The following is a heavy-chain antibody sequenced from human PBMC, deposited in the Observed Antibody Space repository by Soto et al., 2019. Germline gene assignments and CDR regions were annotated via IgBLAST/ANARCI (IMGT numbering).Heavy chain of an antibody. V-gene: IGHV3-7*01. CDR3: ARIASSGRGWDV. CDR2: IKQDGSEE. Sequence: VQLVESWGGLVQPGGSLRLSCVDSGFTFSSYWMSWVRQAPVKGLEWVGNIKQDGSEENYVDSVKGRFTISRDNAKNSMYLQMNSLRAEDTAVYYCARIASSGRGWDVWGQGTTVVVSS. J-gene: IGHJ6*02. D-gene: IGHD3-10*01. CDR1: GFTFSSYW.